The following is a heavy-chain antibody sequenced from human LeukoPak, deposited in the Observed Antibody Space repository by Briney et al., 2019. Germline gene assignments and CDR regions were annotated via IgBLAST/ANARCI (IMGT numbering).Heavy chain of an antibody. V-gene: IGHV5-51*01. CDR2: IYPGDSDT. Sequence: GESLKISCKASGYNFTINWIAWVRQMPGKGLEWMGIIYPGDSDTRYSPSLQGQVTISADKSISTAYLQWSSLKASDTAMYYCARSSGSGSPFYFDYWGQGTLVTVSS. CDR1: GYNFTINW. CDR3: ARSSGSGSPFYFDY. J-gene: IGHJ4*02. D-gene: IGHD3-10*01.